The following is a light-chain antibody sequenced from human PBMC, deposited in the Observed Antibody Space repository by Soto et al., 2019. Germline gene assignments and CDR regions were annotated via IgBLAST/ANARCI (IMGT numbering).Light chain of an antibody. CDR3: QVWGSSGDHVV. CDR2: YDS. V-gene: IGLV3-21*04. CDR1: NIGSKN. Sequence: SYELTQPPSVSVAPGKTARITCGGNNIGSKNVHWYQQKSGQPPALVIYYDSDRPSGIPERFSGSNSGNTAALTISRVEAGDEADYYCQVWGSSGDHVVFGGGTKLTVL. J-gene: IGLJ2*01.